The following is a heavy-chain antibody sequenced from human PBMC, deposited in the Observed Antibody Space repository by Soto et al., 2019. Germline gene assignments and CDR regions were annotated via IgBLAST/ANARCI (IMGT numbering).Heavy chain of an antibody. J-gene: IGHJ6*02. Sequence: SLLNRACKGSGWSISGDAIGCVRQATGEGLEWMGGIIPIFGTANYAQKFQGRVTITADKSTSTAYMELSSLRSEDTAVYYCARAVNFDWLFNPNYYPPGMDVWGQGSTVTGS. D-gene: IGHD3-9*01. V-gene: IGHV1-69*06. CDR3: ARAVNFDWLFNPNYYPPGMDV. CDR2: IIPIFGTA. CDR1: GWSISGDA.